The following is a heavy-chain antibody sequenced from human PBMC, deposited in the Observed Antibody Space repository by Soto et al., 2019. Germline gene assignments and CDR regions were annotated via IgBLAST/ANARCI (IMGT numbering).Heavy chain of an antibody. D-gene: IGHD6-13*01. Sequence: EVQLVESGGGLVQPGGSLRLSCAASGFTVSSNYMSWVRQAPGKGLEWVSVIYSGGSTYYADSVKGRFTISRDNSKNTLYLQMNGLRAEDTAVYYCARDLGSSFGYGMDVWGQGTTVTVSS. V-gene: IGHV3-66*01. CDR3: ARDLGSSFGYGMDV. CDR2: IYSGGST. CDR1: GFTVSSNY. J-gene: IGHJ6*02.